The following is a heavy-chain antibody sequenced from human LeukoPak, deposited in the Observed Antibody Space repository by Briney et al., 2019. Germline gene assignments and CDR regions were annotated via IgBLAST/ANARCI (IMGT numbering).Heavy chain of an antibody. CDR1: GYTFTGYY. Sequence: GASVKVSCKASGYTFTGYYMHWVRQAPGQGLEWMGWINPNSGGTNYAQKFQGRVTMTRDTSIRTAYMELSRLRSDDTAVYYCARESYSSSSFDYWGQGTLVTVSS. CDR2: INPNSGGT. CDR3: ARESYSSSSFDY. V-gene: IGHV1-2*02. D-gene: IGHD6-6*01. J-gene: IGHJ4*02.